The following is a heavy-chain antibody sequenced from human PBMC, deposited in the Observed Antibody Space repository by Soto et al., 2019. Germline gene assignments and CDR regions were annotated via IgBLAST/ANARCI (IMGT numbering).Heavy chain of an antibody. D-gene: IGHD2-21*01. Sequence: GGSLRLSCAASGFTFSGSAMHWVRQASGKGLEWVGRIRSKANSYATAYAASVKGRFTVSRDDSRNSLYLQMNSLKTGDTAMYYCSRAGILTTPYYTDYWGLGTLVTVSS. V-gene: IGHV3-73*01. CDR1: GFTFSGSA. CDR3: SRAGILTTPYYTDY. J-gene: IGHJ4*02. CDR2: IRSKANSYAT.